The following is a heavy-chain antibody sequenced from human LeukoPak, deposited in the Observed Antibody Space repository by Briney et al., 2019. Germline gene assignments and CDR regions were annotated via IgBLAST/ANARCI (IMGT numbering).Heavy chain of an antibody. CDR1: GGSISTNNW. D-gene: IGHD6-19*01. V-gene: IGHV4-4*02. Sequence: SETLSLTCAVSGGSISTNNWWSWVRQPPGKGLEWIGEIYHSGSTNYNPSLKSRVTISVDKSKNQFSLKLSSVTAADTAVYYCARSRQWLVMKAFDIWGQGTMVTVSS. CDR3: ARSRQWLVMKAFDI. CDR2: IYHSGST. J-gene: IGHJ3*02.